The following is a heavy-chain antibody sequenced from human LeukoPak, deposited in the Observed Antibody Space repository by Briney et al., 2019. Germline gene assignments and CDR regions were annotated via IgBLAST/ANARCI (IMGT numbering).Heavy chain of an antibody. CDR3: AKELIAVVTPRGGFDY. D-gene: IGHD2-21*02. CDR1: GFTFSSYA. V-gene: IGHV3-23*01. Sequence: PGRSLRLSCAASGFTFSSYAMSWVRQAPGKGLEWVSAISGSGGSTYYADSVKGRFTISRDNSKNTLYLQMNSLRAEDTAVYYCAKELIAVVTPRGGFDYWGQGTLVTVSS. CDR2: ISGSGGST. J-gene: IGHJ4*02.